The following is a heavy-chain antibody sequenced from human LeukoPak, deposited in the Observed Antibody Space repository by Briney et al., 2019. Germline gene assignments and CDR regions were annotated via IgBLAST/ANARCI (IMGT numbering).Heavy chain of an antibody. V-gene: IGHV3-7*05. CDR2: IKQGGSEK. CDR3: AGSRGYSYGYDY. D-gene: IGHD5-18*01. CDR1: GFTFSSHW. Sequence: GGSLRLSCAASGFTFSSHWMTWVRQAPGKGLERGANIKQGGSEKHYVDSVKGRFTISRDDAKNSLYLQMNSLTAEDTAVYYCAGSRGYSYGYDYWGQGTLVTVSS. J-gene: IGHJ4*02.